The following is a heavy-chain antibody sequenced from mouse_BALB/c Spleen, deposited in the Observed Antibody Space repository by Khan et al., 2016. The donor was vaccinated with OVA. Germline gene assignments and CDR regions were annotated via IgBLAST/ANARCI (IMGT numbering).Heavy chain of an antibody. CDR1: GFTFIDYG. J-gene: IGHJ3*01. CDR3: ARGGFAY. V-gene: IGHV5-15*02. Sequence: EVELVESGGGLVKPGGSRKLSCAASGFTFIDYGMAWVRQTPGKGPEWIALISSVAYSIYYADTVTGRFTISRENAKNTLYLEMSSLRSDGTAMYYCARGGFAYWGQGTLVTVSA. CDR2: ISSVAYSI.